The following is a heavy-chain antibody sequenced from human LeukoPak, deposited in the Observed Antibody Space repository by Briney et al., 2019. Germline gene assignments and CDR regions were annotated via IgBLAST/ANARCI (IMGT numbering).Heavy chain of an antibody. Sequence: SETLSLTCAVYGGSFSGYYWSWIRPPPGKGLEWIGEINHSGSTNYNPSLKSRVTISVDTSKNQFSLKLSSVTAADTAVYYCARDNDYGDYFYAFDIWGQGTMVTVSS. CDR3: ARDNDYGDYFYAFDI. V-gene: IGHV4-34*01. CDR1: GGSFSGYY. CDR2: INHSGST. J-gene: IGHJ3*02. D-gene: IGHD4-17*01.